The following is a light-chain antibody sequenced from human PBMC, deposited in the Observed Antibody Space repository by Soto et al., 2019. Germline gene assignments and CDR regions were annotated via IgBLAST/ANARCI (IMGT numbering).Light chain of an antibody. J-gene: IGLJ1*01. V-gene: IGLV2-11*01. Sequence: QSALTQPRSVSGSPGQSVTIACTGTSSDVGRYDYVSWYQQQPGEAPKLVVYDVTKRPSGVPDRFSGSKSGNTASLTISGLQAEDEADYYCCSYAGIYSYVFGTGTKLTVL. CDR1: SSDVGRYDY. CDR3: CSYAGIYSYV. CDR2: DVT.